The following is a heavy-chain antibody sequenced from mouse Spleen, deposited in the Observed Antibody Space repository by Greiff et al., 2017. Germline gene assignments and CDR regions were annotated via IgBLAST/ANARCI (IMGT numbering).Heavy chain of an antibody. CDR2: IDTSDSYT. D-gene: IGHD1-1*01. CDR3: ATPKLRPYAMDY. J-gene: IGHJ4*01. Sequence: VQLQQPGAELVMPGASVKMSCKASGYTFTDYWMHWVKQRPGQGLEWIGAIDTSDSYTSYNQKFKGKATLTVDESSSTAYMQLSSLTSEDSAVYYCATPKLRPYAMDYWGQGTSVTVSS. CDR1: GYTFTDYW. V-gene: IGHV1-69*01.